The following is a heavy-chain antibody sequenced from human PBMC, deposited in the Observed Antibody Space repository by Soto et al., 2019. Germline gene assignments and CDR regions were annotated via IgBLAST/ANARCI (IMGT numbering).Heavy chain of an antibody. D-gene: IGHD6-19*01. V-gene: IGHV4-34*01. CDR3: ARASSGWYGNAFDI. CDR2: INHSGST. CDR1: GGSFSGYY. Sequence: QVQLQQWGAGLLKPSETLSLTCAVYGGSFSGYYWSWIRQPPGKGLEWIGEINHSGSTNYNPSLKGRVTISVDTSKNQFSLKLSSVTAADTAVYYCARASSGWYGNAFDIWGQGTMVTVSS. J-gene: IGHJ3*02.